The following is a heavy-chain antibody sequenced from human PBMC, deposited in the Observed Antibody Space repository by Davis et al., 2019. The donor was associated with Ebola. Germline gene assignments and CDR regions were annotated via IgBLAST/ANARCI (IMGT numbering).Heavy chain of an antibody. CDR3: AREVPSYYGDCIDY. CDR2: IKRDGSDK. J-gene: IGHJ4*02. CDR1: GFTFSTYW. Sequence: GESLKISCAASGFTFSTYWMSWVRQAPGKGLEWVANIKRDGSDKYYVDSVKGRFTISRDNAKNSLYLQMNSLRAEDTAVYYCAREVPSYYGDCIDYWGQGTLVTVAS. V-gene: IGHV3-7*01. D-gene: IGHD4-17*01.